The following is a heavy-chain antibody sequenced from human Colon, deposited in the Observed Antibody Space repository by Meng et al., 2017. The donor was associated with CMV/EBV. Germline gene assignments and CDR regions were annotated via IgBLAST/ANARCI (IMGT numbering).Heavy chain of an antibody. J-gene: IGHJ4*02. V-gene: IGHV3-21*06. CDR2: ISHSSDT. CDR1: GFTFRSYS. CDR3: ARGWPPDY. Sequence: GESLKISCAASGFTFRSYSLNWVRQAPGKGLEWVSSISHSSDTKYADSVKGRFTLSRDNAQNSVFLQMNSLTAEDTAVYYCARGWPPDYWGQGTLVTVSS. D-gene: IGHD6-13*01.